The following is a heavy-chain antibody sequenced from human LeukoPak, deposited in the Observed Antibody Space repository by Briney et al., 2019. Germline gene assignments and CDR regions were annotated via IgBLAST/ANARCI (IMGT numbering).Heavy chain of an antibody. V-gene: IGHV4-39*07. Sequence: SETLSLTCTVSGGSISSSSYYWGWIRQPPGKGLEWIGSIYYSGSTYYNPSLKSRVTISVDTSKNQFSLKLSSVTAADTAVYYCARVRSHYYFDYWGQGTLVTVSS. CDR1: GGSISSSSYY. CDR2: IYYSGST. CDR3: ARVRSHYYFDY. J-gene: IGHJ4*02.